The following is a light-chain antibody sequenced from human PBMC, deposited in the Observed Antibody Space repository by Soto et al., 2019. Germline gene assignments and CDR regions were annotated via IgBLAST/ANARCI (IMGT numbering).Light chain of an antibody. CDR1: QDMRNY. CDR3: QQYDTLPPT. J-gene: IGKJ4*01. Sequence: DIQMTQSPSSLSASVGDRVTTTCQASQDMRNYLNWYQQKPGKAPKLLIYGASNLEAGVTPRFSGSGSGTEFSLTITSLQPEDIAVYYCQQYDTLPPTFGGGTKVDIK. CDR2: GAS. V-gene: IGKV1-33*01.